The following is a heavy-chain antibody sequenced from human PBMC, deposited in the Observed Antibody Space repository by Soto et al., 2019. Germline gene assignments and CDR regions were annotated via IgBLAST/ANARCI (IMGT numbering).Heavy chain of an antibody. Sequence: SVKVSCKASGGTFSSYAISWVRQAPGQGLEWMGGIIPIFGTANYAQKFQGRVTITADESTSTAYMELNSLRSEDTAVYYCASGPTPPYYYGMDVWGQGTTVTVSS. V-gene: IGHV1-69*13. CDR3: ASGPTPPYYYGMDV. J-gene: IGHJ6*02. D-gene: IGHD4-17*01. CDR2: IIPIFGTA. CDR1: GGTFSSYA.